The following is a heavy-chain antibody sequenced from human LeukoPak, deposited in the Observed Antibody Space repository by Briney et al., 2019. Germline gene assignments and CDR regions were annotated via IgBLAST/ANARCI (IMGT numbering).Heavy chain of an antibody. D-gene: IGHD3-22*01. J-gene: IGHJ4*02. CDR3: AGDYYDSSGYNY. Sequence: PGGSLRLSCAASGFTVSSNYMSWVRQAPGKGLEWGSVIYSGGSTYYADSVKGRFTISRDNSKNTLYLQMNSLRAEDTAVYYCAGDYYDSSGYNYWGQGTLVTVSS. CDR1: GFTVSSNY. V-gene: IGHV3-53*01. CDR2: IYSGGST.